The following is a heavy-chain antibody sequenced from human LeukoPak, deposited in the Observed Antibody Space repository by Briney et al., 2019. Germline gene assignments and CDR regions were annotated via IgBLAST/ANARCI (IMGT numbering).Heavy chain of an antibody. CDR3: VGATGFGY. CDR2: IHSGGST. D-gene: IGHD4-17*01. J-gene: IGHJ4*02. Sequence: PGGSLRLSCAVSGFTVSSNYMSWVRQAPGKGLEWVSVIHSGGSTYHADSVKGRFTISRDNSKNTVYLQMNSLRAEDTAVYYCVGATGFGYWGQGTLATVSS. V-gene: IGHV3-66*01. CDR1: GFTVSSNY.